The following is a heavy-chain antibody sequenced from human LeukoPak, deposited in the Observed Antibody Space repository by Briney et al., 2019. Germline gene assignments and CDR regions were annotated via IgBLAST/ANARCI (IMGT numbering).Heavy chain of an antibody. D-gene: IGHD3-10*01. CDR3: ARTLWFGELLSWFDP. V-gene: IGHV4-61*02. CDR2: IYTSGST. CDR1: GGSISSGSYY. J-gene: IGHJ5*02. Sequence: PSQTLSLTCTVSGGSISSGSYYWSWIRRPAGKGLEWIGRIYTSGSTNYNPSLKSRVTISVDTSKNQFSLKLSSVTAADTAVYYCARTLWFGELLSWFDPWGQGTLVTVSS.